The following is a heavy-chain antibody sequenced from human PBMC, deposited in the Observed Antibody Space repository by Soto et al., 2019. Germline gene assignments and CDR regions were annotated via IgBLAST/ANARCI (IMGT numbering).Heavy chain of an antibody. CDR3: GRHETASLYHYYYGMDV. J-gene: IGHJ6*02. CDR1: GCSFSNYW. D-gene: IGHD5-18*01. CDR2: IYPGDSDT. Sequence: PGESLKISCQGSGCSFSNYWINWVRQMPGRGLEWMGIIYPGDSDTKYSPSFQGQVTISADKSISTAYLQWSSLKASDTAIYYCGRHETASLYHYYYGMDVWGQGTTVTVSS. V-gene: IGHV5-51*01.